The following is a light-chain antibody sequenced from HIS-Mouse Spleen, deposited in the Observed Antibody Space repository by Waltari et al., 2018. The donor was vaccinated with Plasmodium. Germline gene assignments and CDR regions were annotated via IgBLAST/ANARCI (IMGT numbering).Light chain of an antibody. V-gene: IGLV3-10*01. J-gene: IGLJ3*02. CDR2: EDS. CDR1: ALPKKY. Sequence: SYELTQPPSVSVSPGQTARITCSGDALPKKYAYWYQQTSGQAPVRVIYEDSKRPSGMPDRFSGSSSGTMATLTISGAQVEEEADYYCYSTDSSGNHRVFGGGTKLTVL. CDR3: YSTDSSGNHRV.